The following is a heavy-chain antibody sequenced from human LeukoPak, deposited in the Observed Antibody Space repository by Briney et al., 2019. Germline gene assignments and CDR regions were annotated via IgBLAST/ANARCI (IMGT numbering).Heavy chain of an antibody. D-gene: IGHD6-19*01. CDR3: VRRGDASSGWGDHDF. V-gene: IGHV3-23*01. CDR1: GFTFNRNA. J-gene: IGHJ4*02. Sequence: GGSLRLSCAASGFTFNRNAISWVRQAPGKGLEWVSTIGGSGDKTFYADSVKGRFTIPRDNSKNMVHLQMNSLTGEDTALYYCVRRGDASSGWGDHDFWGQGALVTVSS. CDR2: IGGSGDKT.